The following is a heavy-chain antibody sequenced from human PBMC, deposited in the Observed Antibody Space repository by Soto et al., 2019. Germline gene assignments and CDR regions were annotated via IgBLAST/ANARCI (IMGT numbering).Heavy chain of an antibody. J-gene: IGHJ5*02. CDR1: GFTFTTHG. D-gene: IGHD3-3*01. CDR3: ARDPHEFWTSYWFDP. Sequence: ASVKVSCKASGFTFTTHGFTWVRQAPGQGLEWMGWISAYDGKTTYAEKFQGRVTLTTDTSTSTAYMELRSLRSDDTAIYYCARDPHEFWTSYWFDPWGQGTPVTVSS. V-gene: IGHV1-18*01. CDR2: ISAYDGKT.